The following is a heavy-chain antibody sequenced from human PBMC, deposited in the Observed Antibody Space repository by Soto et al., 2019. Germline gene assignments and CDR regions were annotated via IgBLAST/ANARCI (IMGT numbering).Heavy chain of an antibody. CDR2: IWYDGSNK. CDR1: GFTFSSYG. J-gene: IGHJ5*02. V-gene: IGHV3-33*01. CDR3: WRGGIWVDGPFDP. Sequence: QVQLVESGGGVVQPGRSLRLSCAASGFTFSSYGMHWVRQAPGKGLEWVAVIWYDGSNKYYADSVKGRFTISRDNSKNPLDLQNNSRGAEDPACYYWWRGGIWVDGPFDPWGQGTLVTVSS. D-gene: IGHD2-15*01.